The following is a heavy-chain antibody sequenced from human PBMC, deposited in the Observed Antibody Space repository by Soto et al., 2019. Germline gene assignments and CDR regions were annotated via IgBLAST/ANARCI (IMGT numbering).Heavy chain of an antibody. CDR2: IKQDGSEK. J-gene: IGHJ6*03. CDR1: GFTFSSYW. CDR3: ARRPAAYYYYDYYMDV. D-gene: IGHD2-2*01. Sequence: GGSLRLSCAASGFTFSSYWMSWVRQAPGKGLEWVANIKQDGSEKYYVDSVKGRFTISRDNAKNSLYLQMNSLRAEDTAVYYCARRPAAYYYYDYYMDVWGKGTTVTVSS. V-gene: IGHV3-7*01.